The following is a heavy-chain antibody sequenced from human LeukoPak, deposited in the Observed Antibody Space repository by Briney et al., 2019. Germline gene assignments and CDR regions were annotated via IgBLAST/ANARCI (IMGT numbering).Heavy chain of an antibody. CDR1: GFTFSSYG. CDR3: AKFYGVPIVL. D-gene: IGHD1-26*01. Sequence: VPPEGALRLSCAASGFTFSSYGMHWVRPAPGQGLEWVAFIRYDGSNKYYADSVKGRFTISRDNSKNTLYLQMNSLRAEDTAVYYCAKFYGVPIVLWGQGTLVTVSS. V-gene: IGHV3-30*02. J-gene: IGHJ4*02. CDR2: IRYDGSNK.